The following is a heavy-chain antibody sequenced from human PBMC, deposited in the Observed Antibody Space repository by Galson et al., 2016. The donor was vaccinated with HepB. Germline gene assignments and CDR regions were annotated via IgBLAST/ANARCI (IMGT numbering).Heavy chain of an antibody. V-gene: IGHV3-33*06. D-gene: IGHD3-10*01. Sequence: SLRLSCAASGFTFSSYSMNWVRQAPGRGLEWVALIWYDGNKTYYADSVKGRFTISRDNSKNILYLQMNSLRAEDTAIYYCAKARGFYASRSFSSYDLWGQGTLVTVSS. CDR3: AKARGFYASRSFSSYDL. CDR1: GFTFSSYS. J-gene: IGHJ4*02. CDR2: IWYDGNKT.